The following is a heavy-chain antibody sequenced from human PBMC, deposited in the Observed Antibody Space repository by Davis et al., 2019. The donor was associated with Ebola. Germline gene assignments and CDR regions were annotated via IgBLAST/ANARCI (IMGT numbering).Heavy chain of an antibody. D-gene: IGHD2-2*01. CDR2: VNTAGDT. V-gene: IGHV3-13*01. J-gene: IGHJ2*01. Sequence: GESLKISCAASGFMFTSYEMHWVRQAPGKGLEWVAIVNTAGDTYYSDSVKGRFTASRDNDKNSFYLQMNSLRVGDTAVYFCARAFCSPSSCFWSLDVWGRGTLVTVSS. CDR1: GFMFTSYE. CDR3: ARAFCSPSSCFWSLDV.